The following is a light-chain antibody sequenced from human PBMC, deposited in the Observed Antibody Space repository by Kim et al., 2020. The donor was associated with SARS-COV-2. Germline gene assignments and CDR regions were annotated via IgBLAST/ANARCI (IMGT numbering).Light chain of an antibody. CDR3: SSYAGSNNLV. J-gene: IGLJ2*01. CDR1: SGDVGGYNH. Sequence: GRSVTMSCTGTSGDVGGYNHVSWYQQHPGKAPKLRIYEVSKRPSGVPDRFSGSKSGNTASLTVSGLQAEDEADYYCSSYAGSNNLVFGGGTQLTVL. CDR2: EVS. V-gene: IGLV2-8*01.